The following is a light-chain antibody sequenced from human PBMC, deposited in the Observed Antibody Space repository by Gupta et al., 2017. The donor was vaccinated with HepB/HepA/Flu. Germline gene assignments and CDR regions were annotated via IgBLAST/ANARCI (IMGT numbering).Light chain of an antibody. Sequence: EIVMTQSPATLSVSPGERATLSCRASQSVSSNLAWYQQKPGQAPRLLIYGASTRATGIPARFSGSGSGTEFTLTISSLQFEDFAVYYCQQYKNWPLWTFGQGTKVEIK. J-gene: IGKJ1*01. CDR1: QSVSSN. CDR3: QQYKNWPLWT. V-gene: IGKV3-15*01. CDR2: GAS.